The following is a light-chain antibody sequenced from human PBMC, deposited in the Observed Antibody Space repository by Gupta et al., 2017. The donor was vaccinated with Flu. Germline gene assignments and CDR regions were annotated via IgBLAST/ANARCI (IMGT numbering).Light chain of an antibody. Sequence: EIVMTQSPDTLSMSPGERATLSCRASLTIYSNVAWYQQKSGQAPRLLVSGASTRASGVPARFSGSGSGADYTLTISSLQPEDFAVYYCQQYFKWPHTFGQGTKVEIK. J-gene: IGKJ2*01. CDR1: LTIYSN. CDR3: QQYFKWPHT. V-gene: IGKV3-15*01. CDR2: GAS.